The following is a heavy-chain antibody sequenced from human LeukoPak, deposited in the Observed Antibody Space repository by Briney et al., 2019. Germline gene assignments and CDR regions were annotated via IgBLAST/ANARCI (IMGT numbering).Heavy chain of an antibody. V-gene: IGHV4-59*01. D-gene: IGHD1-26*01. J-gene: IGHJ4*02. CDR3: ARKFRKWELPEDY. CDR2: IYYSGST. CDR1: GGSISSYY. Sequence: KSSETLSLTCTVSGGSISSYYWSWIRQPPGKGLEWIGYIYYSGSTNYNPSLKSRVTISVDTSKNQFSLKLSSVTAADTAVYYCARKFRKWELPEDYWGQGTLVTVSS.